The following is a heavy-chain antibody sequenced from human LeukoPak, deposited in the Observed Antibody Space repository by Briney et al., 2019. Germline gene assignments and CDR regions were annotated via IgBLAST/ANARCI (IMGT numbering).Heavy chain of an antibody. CDR3: AKDSTTVTYYYYYYYMDV. J-gene: IGHJ6*03. D-gene: IGHD4-11*01. Sequence: PGGSLRLSCAASGFTFSSYGMHWVRQAPGKGLEWVAFIRYDGSNKYYADSVKGRFTISRDNSKNTLYLQMNSLRAEDTAVYYCAKDSTTVTYYYYYYYMDVWGKGTTVTVSS. V-gene: IGHV3-30*02. CDR2: IRYDGSNK. CDR1: GFTFSSYG.